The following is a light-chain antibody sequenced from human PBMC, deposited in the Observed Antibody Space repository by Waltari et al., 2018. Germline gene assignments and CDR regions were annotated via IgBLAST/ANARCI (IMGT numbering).Light chain of an antibody. Sequence: QSALTQPDSVSGSPGQSITISCTGTSSDVGGYNYVSWYQQYPGKAPKVIIYDAINRPSGVSNRFCGSKSGNSASLTISGLQAEDEADYYCGSFISSTTGIFGGGTRLTVL. CDR1: SSDVGGYNY. V-gene: IGLV2-14*03. CDR3: GSFISSTTGI. J-gene: IGLJ2*01. CDR2: DAI.